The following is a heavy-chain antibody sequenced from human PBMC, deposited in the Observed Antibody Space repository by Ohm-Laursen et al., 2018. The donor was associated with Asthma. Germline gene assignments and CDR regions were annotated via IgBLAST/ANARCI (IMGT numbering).Heavy chain of an antibody. CDR1: GFTFSSYS. CDR3: AREGIAARGGMDV. D-gene: IGHD6-6*01. V-gene: IGHV3-21*01. J-gene: IGHJ6*02. CDR2: ISSSSSYI. Sequence: SLRLSCAASGFTFSSYSMNWVRQAPGKGLEWVSSISSSSSYIYYADPVKGRFTISRDNAKNSLYLQMNSLRAEDTAVYYCAREGIAARGGMDVWGQGTTVTVSS.